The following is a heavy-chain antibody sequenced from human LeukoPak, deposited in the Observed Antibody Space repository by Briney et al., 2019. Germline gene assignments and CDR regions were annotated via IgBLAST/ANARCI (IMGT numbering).Heavy chain of an antibody. CDR1: GFTLSNYA. CDR3: AKLSWRELRSADFDY. Sequence: PGRSLRLSRACSGFTLSNYAMSWVGQAPCKGVEWVSSISGSGTDKYYEDSVKGRFTISRDNTKNTLYLRMHSLRAEDKAEYYCAKLSWRELRSADFDYWGQGTLVTVSS. V-gene: IGHV3-23*01. D-gene: IGHD2-15*01. CDR2: ISGSGTDK. J-gene: IGHJ4*02.